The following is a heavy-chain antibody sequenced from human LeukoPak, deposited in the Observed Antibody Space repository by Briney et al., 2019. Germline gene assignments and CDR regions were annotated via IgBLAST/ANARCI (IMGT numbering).Heavy chain of an antibody. Sequence: SETLSLTCTVSGGSISSYYWSWIRQPAGRGLEWIGRIYTSGSTNYNPSLKSRVTMSVDTSKNQFSLKLSSVTAADTAVYYCARERYCSSTSCYIGRAFDIWGQGTMVTVSS. CDR2: IYTSGST. CDR3: ARERYCSSTSCYIGRAFDI. CDR1: GGSISSYY. J-gene: IGHJ3*02. D-gene: IGHD2-2*02. V-gene: IGHV4-4*07.